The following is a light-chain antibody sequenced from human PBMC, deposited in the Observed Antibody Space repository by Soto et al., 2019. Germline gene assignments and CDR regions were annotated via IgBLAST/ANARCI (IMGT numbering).Light chain of an antibody. CDR3: QSYDSSLSGHVV. J-gene: IGLJ2*01. CDR1: SSNIGAGYD. CDR2: GNS. V-gene: IGLV1-40*01. Sequence: QSVLTQPPSVSGAPGQRVTISCIGSSSNIGAGYDVHWYQQLPGTAPKLLIYGNSNRPSGVPDRFSGSKSGTSASLAITGLQAEDEADYYCQSYDSSLSGHVVFGGGTQLTVL.